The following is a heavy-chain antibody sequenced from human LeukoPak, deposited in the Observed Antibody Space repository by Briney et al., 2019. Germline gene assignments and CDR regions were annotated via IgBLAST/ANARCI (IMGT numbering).Heavy chain of an antibody. CDR3: AKGYYDSAEGHFDH. V-gene: IGHV3-23*01. D-gene: IGHD3-22*01. Sequence: GASLRLSCAASGFTFGSYAMSWVRQAPGKGLEWVSPISASSISTYYADSVKGRFTISRDKSKNTLYLRMNSLRAEDTAVYYCAKGYYDSAEGHFDHWGQGTLVTVSS. CDR1: GFTFGSYA. CDR2: ISASSIST. J-gene: IGHJ4*02.